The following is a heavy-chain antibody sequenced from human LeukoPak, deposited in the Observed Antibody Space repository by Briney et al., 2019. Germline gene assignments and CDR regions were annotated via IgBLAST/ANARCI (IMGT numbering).Heavy chain of an antibody. CDR3: AKALPYDDSWSGPPPVGYYGMDV. V-gene: IGHV3-23*01. CDR1: GFTFSSYT. J-gene: IGHJ6*02. Sequence: GGLLRLSCAAAGFTFSSYTMSLGRQAPGEGLEWLSAISGSGGRTYYANSGNGRFTISRDNSKNTLNLKMNSLRAEDTAVYYCAKALPYDDSWSGPPPVGYYGMDVWGQGTTVTVAS. D-gene: IGHD3-3*01. CDR2: ISGSGGRT.